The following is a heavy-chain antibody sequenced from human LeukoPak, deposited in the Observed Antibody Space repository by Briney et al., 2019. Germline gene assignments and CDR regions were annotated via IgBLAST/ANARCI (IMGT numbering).Heavy chain of an antibody. V-gene: IGHV1-8*03. CDR2: MNPNSGNT. CDR1: GSTFSRVD. Sequence: ASVKVSCKASGSTFSRVDINWVRQAAGQGLEWMGWMNPNSGNTGYAQKFQGRVTITRNTSISTAYMELSSLRSEDTAVYYCAREDYGGNTHDAFDIWGQGTMVTVSS. J-gene: IGHJ3*02. CDR3: AREDYGGNTHDAFDI. D-gene: IGHD4-23*01.